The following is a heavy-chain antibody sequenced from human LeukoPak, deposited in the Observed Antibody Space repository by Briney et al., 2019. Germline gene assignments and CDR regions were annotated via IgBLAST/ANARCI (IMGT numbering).Heavy chain of an antibody. CDR2: ISWNSGSI. V-gene: IGHV3-9*01. Sequence: PGGSLRLSCAASGFTVSSNYMSWVRQAPGKGLEWVSGISWNSGSIGYADSVKGRFTISRDNAKNSLYLQMNSLRAEDTALYYCAKDGRYSGGGPDYWGQGTLVTVSS. J-gene: IGHJ4*02. D-gene: IGHD1-26*01. CDR3: AKDGRYSGGGPDY. CDR1: GFTVSSNY.